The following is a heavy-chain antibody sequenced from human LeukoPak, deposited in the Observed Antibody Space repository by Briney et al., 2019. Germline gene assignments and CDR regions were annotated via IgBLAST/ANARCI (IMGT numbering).Heavy chain of an antibody. V-gene: IGHV3-48*01. Sequence: GGSLRLSCAASGFTFSSYSMNWVRQAPGKGLEWVSYISSSSSTIYYADSVKGRFTISRDNAKNSLYLQTNSLRAEDTAVYYCARDSKDNIAAADYYFDYWGQGTLVTVSS. CDR1: GFTFSSYS. J-gene: IGHJ4*02. CDR2: ISSSSSTI. D-gene: IGHD6-13*01. CDR3: ARDSKDNIAAADYYFDY.